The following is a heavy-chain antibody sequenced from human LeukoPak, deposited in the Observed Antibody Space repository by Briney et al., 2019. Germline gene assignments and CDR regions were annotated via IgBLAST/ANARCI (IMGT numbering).Heavy chain of an antibody. V-gene: IGHV4-34*01. D-gene: IGHD5-24*01. Sequence: TPSETLSLTCAVYGGSFSGYYWSWIRQPPGKGLEWIGEINHSGSTNYNPSLKSRVTISVDTSKNQFSLKLSSVTAADTAVYYCARGRRATIPFDYWGREPWSPSPQ. CDR2: INHSGST. J-gene: IGHJ4*02. CDR3: ARGRRATIPFDY. CDR1: GGSFSGYY.